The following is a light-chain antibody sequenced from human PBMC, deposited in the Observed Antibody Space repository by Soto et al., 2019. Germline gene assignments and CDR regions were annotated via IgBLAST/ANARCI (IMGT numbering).Light chain of an antibody. CDR2: DAS. Sequence: DMQMTQYPSTLSASVGDRVTITCRASQSISSWLAWYQQKPGKAPKLLIYDASSLESGVPSRFSGSGSGTEFTLTISSLQPDDFATYYCQQYNSYPVTFGQGTKVDIK. V-gene: IGKV1-5*01. CDR1: QSISSW. J-gene: IGKJ1*01. CDR3: QQYNSYPVT.